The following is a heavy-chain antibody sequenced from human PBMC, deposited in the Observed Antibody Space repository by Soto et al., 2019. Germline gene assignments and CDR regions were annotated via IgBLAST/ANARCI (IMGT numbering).Heavy chain of an antibody. V-gene: IGHV4-34*01. CDR3: ARVLVVVAASRGGDAFDI. D-gene: IGHD2-15*01. Sequence: QVQLQQWGAGLLKPSETLSLTCAVYGGSFSGYYWSWIRQPPGKGLEWIGEINHSGSTNYNPSLKRRVTISVDTSKNQFSLKLSSVTAADTAVYYCARVLVVVAASRGGDAFDIWGQGTMVTVSS. J-gene: IGHJ3*02. CDR1: GGSFSGYY. CDR2: INHSGST.